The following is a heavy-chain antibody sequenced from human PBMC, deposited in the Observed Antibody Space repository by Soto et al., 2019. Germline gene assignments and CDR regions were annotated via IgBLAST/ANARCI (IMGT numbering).Heavy chain of an antibody. CDR1: GGTFSSYA. D-gene: IGHD6-6*01. CDR3: ARDGGIAARVYYYYGMDV. V-gene: IGHV1-69*13. Sequence: ASVKVSCKASGGTFSSYAISWVRQAPGQGLEWMGGIIPIFGTANYAQKFRGRVTITADESTSTAYMELSSLRSEDTAVYYCARDGGIAARVYYYYGMDVWGQGTTVTVSS. CDR2: IIPIFGTA. J-gene: IGHJ6*02.